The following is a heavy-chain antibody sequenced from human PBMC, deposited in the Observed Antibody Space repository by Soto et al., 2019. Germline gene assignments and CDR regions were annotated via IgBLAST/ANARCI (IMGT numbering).Heavy chain of an antibody. CDR2: ISAGNGNT. CDR3: ARLVYCSTVSCHVDNGFDI. J-gene: IGHJ3*02. CDR1: GYIFTSYA. D-gene: IGHD2-2*01. Sequence: QVQLVQSGAEVKKPGASVKVSCKASGYIFTSYALHWVRQAPGHRLGWMGWISAGNGNTKYSQKFQGSVTITRDTFASTVYMELSSLRSEDTSVYYWARLVYCSTVSCHVDNGFDIWGQGTMITVSS. V-gene: IGHV1-3*01.